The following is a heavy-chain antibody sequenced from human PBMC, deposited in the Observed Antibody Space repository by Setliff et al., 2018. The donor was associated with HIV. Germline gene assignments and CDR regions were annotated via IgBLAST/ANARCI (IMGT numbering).Heavy chain of an antibody. J-gene: IGHJ6*03. D-gene: IGHD3-3*01. Sequence: VSCKASGGTFSSYAISWVRQAPGQGLEWMGGIIPIFGTANYAQKFQGRVTITTDESTSTAYMELSSLRSEDTAVYYCARDQIVDYNFWSGYYTGEFPVQDYYMDVWGKGTTVTVSS. V-gene: IGHV1-69*05. CDR3: ARDQIVDYNFWSGYYTGEFPVQDYYMDV. CDR1: GGTFSSYA. CDR2: IIPIFGTA.